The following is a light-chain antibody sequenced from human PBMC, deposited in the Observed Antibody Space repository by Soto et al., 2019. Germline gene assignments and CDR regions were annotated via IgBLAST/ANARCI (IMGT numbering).Light chain of an antibody. CDR1: SSNIGNYD. CDR3: AAWDDSLNGFFV. J-gene: IGLJ1*01. CDR2: SNN. Sequence: QSVLTQPPSASGTPGQRVTISCSGYSSNIGNYDVSWYQQVPGTAPKLLIYSNNQRPSGVPDRFSGSKSGTSASLAISGLRSEDEADYFCAAWDDSLNGFFVFGTGTKLTVL. V-gene: IGLV1-44*01.